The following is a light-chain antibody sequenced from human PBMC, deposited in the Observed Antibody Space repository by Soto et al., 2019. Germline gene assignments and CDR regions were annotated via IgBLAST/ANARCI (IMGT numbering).Light chain of an antibody. Sequence: DIQKTQSPSTLSGSVGDRVTITCRASQTISRWLGWYPQKPGKAPKLLIYKAYTLKSGVPSKFSGSGSGTEFTLTISSLQPDEFATYYCQHYNSYSDAFGQGTKVELK. J-gene: IGKJ1*01. CDR3: QHYNSYSDA. V-gene: IGKV1-5*03. CDR1: QTISRW. CDR2: KAY.